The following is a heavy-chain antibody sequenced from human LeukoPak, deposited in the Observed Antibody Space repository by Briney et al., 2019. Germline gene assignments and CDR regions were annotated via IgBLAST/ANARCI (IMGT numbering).Heavy chain of an antibody. V-gene: IGHV1-18*04. CDR1: GHTFSSHG. D-gene: IGHD2-2*01. CDR3: ARGLGVAPATTRAGYEDY. Sequence: ASVKVSCKASGHTFSSHGISWVRQAPGQGLEWMGWISPDNGNTYYAERLQGRVTMTTDTSTSTAYMELRSLRSDDTAVYYCARGLGVAPATTRAGYEDYWGQGTLVTVSS. CDR2: ISPDNGNT. J-gene: IGHJ4*02.